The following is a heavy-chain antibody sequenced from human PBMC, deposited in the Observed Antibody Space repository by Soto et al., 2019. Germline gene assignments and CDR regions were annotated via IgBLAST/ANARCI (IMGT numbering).Heavy chain of an antibody. CDR3: AAILMVGSWYYYGMDV. V-gene: IGHV1-58*01. CDR1: GFTFTSSA. J-gene: IGHJ6*02. CDR2: IVVGSGNT. Sequence: ASVKVSCKASGFTFTSSAVRWVRQARGQRLEWIGWIVVGSGNTNYAQKFQERVTITRDMSTSTAYMELSSLRSEDTAVYYCAAILMVGSWYYYGMDVWGQGTTVTVSS. D-gene: IGHD2-8*01.